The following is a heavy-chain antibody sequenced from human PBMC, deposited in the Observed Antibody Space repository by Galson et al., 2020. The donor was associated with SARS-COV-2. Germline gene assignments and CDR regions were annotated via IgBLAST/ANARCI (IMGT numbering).Heavy chain of an antibody. Sequence: SVKVSCKASGGTFSSYAISWVRQAPGQGLEWMGGIIPLFGTANYAQKLQGRVTITADESTSTAYMELSSLRSEDTAVYYCARSYDFWSGYYIPDNYYYYYYMDVWGKGTTVTVSS. CDR2: IIPLFGTA. CDR1: GGTFSSYA. D-gene: IGHD3-3*01. CDR3: ARSYDFWSGYYIPDNYYYYYYMDV. V-gene: IGHV1-69*13. J-gene: IGHJ6*03.